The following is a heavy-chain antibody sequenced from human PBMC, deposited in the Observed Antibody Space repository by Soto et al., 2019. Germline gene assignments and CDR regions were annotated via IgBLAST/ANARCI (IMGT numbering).Heavy chain of an antibody. J-gene: IGHJ4*02. D-gene: IGHD1-20*01. Sequence: EVKLLEAGGCLVQPGGSLRLSCAASGFTFSSYAMNWVRQAPGKGLEWVSTISGSGRSTYYADSVKGRFTISRDHSKNTLYLQMNSLRAEETAVYFWLKADGQLRAPIRYYFDYWVKGTLVTVSS. V-gene: IGHV3-23*01. CDR3: LKADGQLRAPIRYYFDY. CDR1: GFTFSSYA. CDR2: ISGSGRST.